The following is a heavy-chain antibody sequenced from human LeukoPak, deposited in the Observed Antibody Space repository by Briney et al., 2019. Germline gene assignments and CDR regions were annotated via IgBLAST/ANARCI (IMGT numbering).Heavy chain of an antibody. V-gene: IGHV3-7*01. D-gene: IGHD3-3*01. CDR3: ARDLDYDFWSGYYDY. CDR2: IKRDGSEK. CDR1: GFTFSSYW. J-gene: IGHJ4*02. Sequence: GGSLRLSCAASGFTFSSYWMSWDRQAPGKGLEWVANIKRDGSEKYYVDSVKGRFTISRDNAKNSLYLQMNSLRVEDTAVYYCARDLDYDFWSGYYDYWGQGNLVTVSS.